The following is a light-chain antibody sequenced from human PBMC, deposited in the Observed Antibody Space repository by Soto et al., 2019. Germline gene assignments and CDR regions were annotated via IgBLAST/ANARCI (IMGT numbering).Light chain of an antibody. CDR3: QQYYNLLII. V-gene: IGKV1-33*01. CDR1: QDITNY. CDR2: DAS. Sequence: DLQMTQSPSSLSASVGDRVTITCRASQDITNYLNWYQQKPGKAPKLLIYDASTLETGVPSRFSGSGSGTDFTFTISSLQPEDIGTYYCQQYYNLLIIFGQGTRLEIK. J-gene: IGKJ5*01.